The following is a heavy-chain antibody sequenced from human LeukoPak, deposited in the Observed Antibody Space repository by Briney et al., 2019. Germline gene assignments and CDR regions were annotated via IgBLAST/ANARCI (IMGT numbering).Heavy chain of an antibody. J-gene: IGHJ4*02. V-gene: IGHV1-58*01. CDR1: GFTFISSA. Sequence: SVKVSCKASGFTFISSAVQWVRQARGQRLEWIGWIVVGSGNTNYAQKFQERVTITRDMSTSTAYMELSSLRSEDTAVYYCAASDSSGYYIFDYWGQGTLVTVSS. CDR2: IVVGSGNT. CDR3: AASDSSGYYIFDY. D-gene: IGHD3-22*01.